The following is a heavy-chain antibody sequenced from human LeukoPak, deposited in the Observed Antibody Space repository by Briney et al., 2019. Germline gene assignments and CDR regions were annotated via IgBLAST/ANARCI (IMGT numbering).Heavy chain of an antibody. V-gene: IGHV3-33*06. CDR3: AKEGRTIVVGNYYYMDV. D-gene: IGHD3-22*01. CDR1: GFTFGSYA. Sequence: PGGSLRLSCAASGFTFGSYAMHWVRQAPGKGLEWVAVIWFDGSKKYYADSVKGRFTISRDNSKKTLYLQMNSLRAEDTAVYYCAKEGRTIVVGNYYYMDVWGKGTTVTVSS. J-gene: IGHJ6*03. CDR2: IWFDGSKK.